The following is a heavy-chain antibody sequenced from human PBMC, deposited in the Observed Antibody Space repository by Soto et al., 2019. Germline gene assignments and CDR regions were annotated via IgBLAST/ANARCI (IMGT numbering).Heavy chain of an antibody. D-gene: IGHD2-2*01. J-gene: IGHJ3*02. Sequence: GGSLRLSCAASGFTFSSYSMNWVRQAPGKGLEWVSSISSSSSYIYYADSVKGRFTISRDNAKNSLYLQMNSLRAEDTAVYYCARDGIDCSSTSCVEKAFDIWGQGTMVTVSS. CDR3: ARDGIDCSSTSCVEKAFDI. V-gene: IGHV3-21*01. CDR1: GFTFSSYS. CDR2: ISSSSSYI.